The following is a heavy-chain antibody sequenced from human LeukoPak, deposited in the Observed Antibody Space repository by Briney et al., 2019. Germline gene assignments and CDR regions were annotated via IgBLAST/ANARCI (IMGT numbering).Heavy chain of an antibody. CDR2: INPNSGGT. V-gene: IGHV1-2*02. J-gene: IGHJ4*02. D-gene: IGHD6-13*01. Sequence: GASVKVSCKASGYTFTGYYMHRVRQAPGQGPEWMGWINPNSGGTNYAQKFQGRVTMTRDTSISTAYMELSRLRSDDTAVYYCARDVRIAAAGDYWGQGTLVTVSS. CDR3: ARDVRIAAAGDY. CDR1: GYTFTGYY.